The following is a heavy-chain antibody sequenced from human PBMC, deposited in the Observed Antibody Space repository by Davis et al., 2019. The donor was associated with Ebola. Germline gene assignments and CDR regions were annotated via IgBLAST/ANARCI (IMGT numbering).Heavy chain of an antibody. D-gene: IGHD6-19*01. J-gene: IGHJ4*02. CDR2: ISYDGSNK. Sequence: GGSLRLSCAAAGFTFSSYAMHWVRQAPGKGLEWVAVISYDGSNKYYADSVKGRFTISRDNSKNTLYLQMNSLRAEDTAVYYCAKRPRKQWLVHYFDYWGQGTLVTVSS. CDR3: AKRPRKQWLVHYFDY. V-gene: IGHV3-30-3*02. CDR1: GFTFSSYA.